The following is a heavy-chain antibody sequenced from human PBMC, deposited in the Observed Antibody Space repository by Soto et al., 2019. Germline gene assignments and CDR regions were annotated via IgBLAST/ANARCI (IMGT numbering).Heavy chain of an antibody. D-gene: IGHD1-1*01. Sequence: PGGSLRLSCVASGFTFSSYALHWVRQAPGKGLEWVALISNDGMNTFYADSVKGRMTVSRDKAEKTMYLQMSSLTAEDTAVYYCAKGLRFMEHWGQGTVVTVSS. CDR2: ISNDGMNT. V-gene: IGHV3-30-3*02. J-gene: IGHJ1*01. CDR3: AKGLRFMEH. CDR1: GFTFSSYA.